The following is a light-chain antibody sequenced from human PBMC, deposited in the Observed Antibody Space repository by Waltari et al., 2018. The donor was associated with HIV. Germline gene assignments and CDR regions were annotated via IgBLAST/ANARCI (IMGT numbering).Light chain of an antibody. Sequence: DIEMTQYLPPLPASVGDRVTITCQAGQDIGDFLNWYQQRPGKVPKLLIYDAANMQTGVPSRFSGRGSGTDFTFTISSLQPEDIATYYCQQYDNLPYTFGQGTKLEIK. J-gene: IGKJ2*01. CDR2: DAA. CDR3: QQYDNLPYT. CDR1: QDIGDF. V-gene: IGKV1-33*01.